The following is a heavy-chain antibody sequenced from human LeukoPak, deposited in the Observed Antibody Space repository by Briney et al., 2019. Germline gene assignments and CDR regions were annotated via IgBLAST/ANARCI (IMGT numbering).Heavy chain of an antibody. CDR3: ARLHYDVLTGPFDY. Sequence: GGSLRLSCAASGFTFSSQAMSWVRQAPGKGLEWVSAISGSGASTYYADSVKGRFTVSRENSKNTLWLQMNSLRAEDTAVYYCARLHYDVLTGPFDYWGQGTLVTVSS. CDR1: GFTFSSQA. D-gene: IGHD3-9*01. V-gene: IGHV3-23*01. CDR2: ISGSGAST. J-gene: IGHJ4*02.